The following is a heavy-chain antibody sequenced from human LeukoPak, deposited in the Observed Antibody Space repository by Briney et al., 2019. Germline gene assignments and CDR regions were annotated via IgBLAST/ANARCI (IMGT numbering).Heavy chain of an antibody. D-gene: IGHD6-13*01. Sequence: GGSLRLSCAASGFTFSSYAMSWVRQAPGKGLEWVSAISGSGGSIYYADSVKGRFTISRDNSKNTLYLQMNSLRAEDTAVYYCAREAGPPYSSSWYGNDYWGQGTLVTVSS. V-gene: IGHV3-23*01. J-gene: IGHJ4*02. CDR3: AREAGPPYSSSWYGNDY. CDR1: GFTFSSYA. CDR2: ISGSGGSI.